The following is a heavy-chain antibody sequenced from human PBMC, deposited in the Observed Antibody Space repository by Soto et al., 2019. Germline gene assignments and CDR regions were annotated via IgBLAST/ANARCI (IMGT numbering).Heavy chain of an antibody. CDR3: ARAPTYSYGSGSPYYFYAMDV. CDR2: IYDGGST. D-gene: IGHD3-10*01. J-gene: IGHJ6*02. V-gene: IGHV4-59*01. CDR1: GDSISRYY. Sequence: QVQLQQSGPGLVRPSETLSLTCTVSGDSISRYYWSWIRQSPGKGLEWIGYIYDGGSTRYNPSLRSRVTISADTSENQFSPKLSSVTAADTAVYYCARAPTYSYGSGSPYYFYAMDVWGQGTTVTVSS.